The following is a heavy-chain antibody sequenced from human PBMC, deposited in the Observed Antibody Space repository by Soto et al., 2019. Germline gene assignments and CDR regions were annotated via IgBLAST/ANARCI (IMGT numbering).Heavy chain of an antibody. V-gene: IGHV3-30*18. D-gene: IGHD2-15*01. CDR3: AKDGGEDGMDV. J-gene: IGHJ6*02. CDR1: GLTFNSYG. Sequence: AGCLKISSAASGLTFNSYGMHGVRQAPGKGLEWVAVISYDGSNKYYADSVKGRFTISRDNSKNTLYLQMNSLRAEDTAVYYCAKDGGEDGMDVWGQGTTVTVSS. CDR2: ISYDGSNK.